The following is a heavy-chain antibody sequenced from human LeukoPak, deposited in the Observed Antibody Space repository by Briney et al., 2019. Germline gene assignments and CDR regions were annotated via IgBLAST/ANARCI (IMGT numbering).Heavy chain of an antibody. V-gene: IGHV5-51*07. D-gene: IGHD1-7*01. Sequence: GASLKISCKGSGYSFTTYWIGWVHPMPGKGLEWMGIIYPGDSDTRYSTSFQGQVTISADKSTNTAYLQWSSLKASDTAIYYCARRPQLRSELDYWGQGTLVTVSS. CDR2: IYPGDSDT. J-gene: IGHJ4*02. CDR1: GYSFTTYW. CDR3: ARRPQLRSELDY.